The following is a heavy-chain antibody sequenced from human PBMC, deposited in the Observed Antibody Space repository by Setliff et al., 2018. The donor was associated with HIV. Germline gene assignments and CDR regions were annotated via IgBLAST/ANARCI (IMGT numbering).Heavy chain of an antibody. Sequence: SETLSLTCTVSGGSISSYYWSWIRQPAGKGLEWIGRIYTSGTTNYNPSLKSRKSRVTQSVDTSKNQFSLNLSSVTAADTAVYNCARDKTAVPRDVDAFDIWGQGTMVTVSS. CDR2: IYTSGTT. CDR1: GGSISSYY. CDR3: ARDKTAVPRDVDAFDI. V-gene: IGHV4-4*07. J-gene: IGHJ3*02. D-gene: IGHD6-13*01.